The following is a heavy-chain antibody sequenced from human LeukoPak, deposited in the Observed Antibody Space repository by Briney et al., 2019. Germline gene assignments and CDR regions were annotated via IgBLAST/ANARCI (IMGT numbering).Heavy chain of an antibody. D-gene: IGHD3-10*01. Sequence: GGSLSLSCAAAAFTFSSYGMSWVRQATGKGLEWVAAISGSGGSTYYADSVKGRFTISRDNSKNTLYLQMNSLRAEDTAVYYCAKDSLYGSGRPFDYWGQGTLVTVSS. CDR2: ISGSGGST. V-gene: IGHV3-23*01. J-gene: IGHJ4*02. CDR1: AFTFSSYG. CDR3: AKDSLYGSGRPFDY.